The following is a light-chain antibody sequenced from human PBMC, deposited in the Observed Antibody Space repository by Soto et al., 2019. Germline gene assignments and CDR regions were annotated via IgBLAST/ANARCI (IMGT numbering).Light chain of an antibody. J-gene: IGKJ4*01. V-gene: IGKV3-15*01. CDR3: QQYSNWPLT. Sequence: ETVMTQSPATLSVSPGERATLSCRASQSVSSSLAWYQKKPGQAPRLLIYDASTRATDVPARFSGSGSGTEFTLTVSSLQSEDFAVYHCQQYSNWPLTFGGGTKV. CDR1: QSVSSS. CDR2: DAS.